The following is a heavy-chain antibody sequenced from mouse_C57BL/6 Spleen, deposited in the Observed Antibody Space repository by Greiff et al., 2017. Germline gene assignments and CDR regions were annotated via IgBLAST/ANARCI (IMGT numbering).Heavy chain of an antibody. CDR3: ARPLITTGAMDY. CDR1: GYAFTNYL. D-gene: IGHD1-1*01. Sequence: VQLQQSGAELVRPGTSVKVSCKASGYAFTNYLIEWVKQRPGQGLEWIGVINPGSGGTNYNEKFKGKATLTADKSSSTAYMQLSSLTSEDSAVYFCARPLITTGAMDYWGQGTSVTVSS. V-gene: IGHV1-54*01. CDR2: INPGSGGT. J-gene: IGHJ4*01.